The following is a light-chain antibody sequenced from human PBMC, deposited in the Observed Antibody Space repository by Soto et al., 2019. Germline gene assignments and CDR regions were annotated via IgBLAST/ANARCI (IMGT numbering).Light chain of an antibody. Sequence: EIVLTQSPGTLSLSPGERATLSCRASRSVSSSFLAWYQQKSGQAPRLLIYHASSSATGIPDRFSASGSGTDFTLTISRLEPEDFAVYFCQQYCSSPWTFGQATNVEIK. CDR1: RSVSSSF. CDR2: HAS. V-gene: IGKV3-20*01. J-gene: IGKJ1*01. CDR3: QQYCSSPWT.